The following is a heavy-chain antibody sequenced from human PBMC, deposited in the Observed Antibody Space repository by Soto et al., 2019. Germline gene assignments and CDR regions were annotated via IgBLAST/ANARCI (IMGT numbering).Heavy chain of an antibody. CDR2: VSIGGSYT. J-gene: IGHJ4*02. Sequence: GGSLRLSCAASGFTFSNFAMGWVRQAPGEGLEWVSSVSIGGSYTTYADSVRGRFTISRDNAKNTLDLQMNSLRAEDTAVYSCAKWSRSDVYWGRGTLVTVSS. V-gene: IGHV3-23*01. CDR1: GFTFSNFA. D-gene: IGHD2-21*01. CDR3: AKWSRSDVY.